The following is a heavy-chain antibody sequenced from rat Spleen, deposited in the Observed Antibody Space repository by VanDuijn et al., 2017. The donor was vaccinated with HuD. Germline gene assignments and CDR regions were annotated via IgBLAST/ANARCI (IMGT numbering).Heavy chain of an antibody. CDR3: TTDYGGYGDY. V-gene: IGHV5-27*01. J-gene: IGHJ2*01. CDR2: ISPGGGST. Sequence: EVQLVESGGGLVQPGRSLKISCAASGFSFSNDYIAWVRQAPTEGLEWVAYISPGGGSTYHRDSVKGRFTISRDNAESTLYLQMDSLRSEDTATYYCTTDYGGYGDYWGQGVMVTVSP. D-gene: IGHD1-11*01. CDR1: GFSFSNDY.